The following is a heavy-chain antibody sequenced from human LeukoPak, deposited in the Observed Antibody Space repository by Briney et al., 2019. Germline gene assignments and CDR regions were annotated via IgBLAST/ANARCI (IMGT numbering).Heavy chain of an antibody. V-gene: IGHV2-5*02. Sequence: SGPTLVNPTQTLTLTCTFSGFSLSTSGVGVGWIRQPPGKALEWLTLIYWDDEKRYSPSLKNRLTITKDTSRNQVVLTLTNMDPVDTATYYCAHRQLWSYYFDYWGQGTLVTVSS. CDR1: GFSLSTSGVG. CDR2: IYWDDEK. D-gene: IGHD5-18*01. CDR3: AHRQLWSYYFDY. J-gene: IGHJ4*02.